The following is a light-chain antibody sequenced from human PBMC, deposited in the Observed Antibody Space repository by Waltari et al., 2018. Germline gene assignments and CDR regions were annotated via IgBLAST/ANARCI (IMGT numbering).Light chain of an antibody. Sequence: DIVMTQSPDSLAVSPGERATLTCKSSHYVLYSSNNKNYLAWYQQKPGQPPKLLIYWASARESGVPDRFSGSGSGTDFTLTISSLQAEDVAVYYCQQYYSTPRTFGQGTKVEIK. CDR3: QQYYSTPRT. CDR1: HYVLYSSNNKNY. J-gene: IGKJ1*01. V-gene: IGKV4-1*01. CDR2: WAS.